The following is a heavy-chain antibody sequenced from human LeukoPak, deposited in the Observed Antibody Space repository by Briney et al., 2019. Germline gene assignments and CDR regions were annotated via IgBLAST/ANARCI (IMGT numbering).Heavy chain of an antibody. J-gene: IGHJ4*02. CDR1: GFTFNSYS. V-gene: IGHV3-21*01. Sequence: GGSLRLSCAASGFTFNSYSMNWVRQAPGKGLEWVSSISSSSSYIYYADSVKGRFTISRDNAKNSLYLQMNSLRAEDTAVYYCAGLAVAGTGHFDYWGQGTLVTVSS. D-gene: IGHD6-19*01. CDR3: AGLAVAGTGHFDY. CDR2: ISSSSSYI.